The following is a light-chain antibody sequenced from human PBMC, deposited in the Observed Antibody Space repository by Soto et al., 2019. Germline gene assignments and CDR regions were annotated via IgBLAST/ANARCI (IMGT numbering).Light chain of an antibody. CDR2: DAS. Sequence: EIVLTQSPATLSLSPGERATLSCRASQSVSSYLTWYQQKPGQAPRLLIYDASNRATGIPARFIGSGSGTDFTLTISSLEPEDFGFYYCQQRSNWPPTFGQGTKVEIK. CDR3: QQRSNWPPT. V-gene: IGKV3-11*01. CDR1: QSVSSY. J-gene: IGKJ1*01.